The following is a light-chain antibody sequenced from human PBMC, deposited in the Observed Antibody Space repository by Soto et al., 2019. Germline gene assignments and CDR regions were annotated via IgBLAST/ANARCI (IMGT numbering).Light chain of an antibody. J-gene: IGKJ1*01. CDR2: AAS. Sequence: EIVMTQSPATLSVSPGERATLSCRASQSISSNLAWYQQKPGQAPRLLIYAASTRATGIPDRFSGSGSGTDFTLTISRLEPEDFALYYCQQYNNWPWTFGQGTKVDIK. V-gene: IGKV3-15*01. CDR1: QSISSN. CDR3: QQYNNWPWT.